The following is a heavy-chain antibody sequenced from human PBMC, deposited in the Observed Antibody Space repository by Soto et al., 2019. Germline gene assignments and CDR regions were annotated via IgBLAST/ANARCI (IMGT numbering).Heavy chain of an antibody. V-gene: IGHV1-69*02. CDR3: ARGWHGAWWFDH. J-gene: IGHJ5*02. Sequence: QVQLVQSGAEVKKPGSSVKVSCKASGGTFSSYTISWVRQAPGQGLEWMGRIIPILGIANYAQKFQGRVTITADKSTSTAYMELSSLRSEDTAVYYCARGWHGAWWFDHWGQGTLVTVSS. CDR2: IIPILGIA. D-gene: IGHD3-10*01. CDR1: GGTFSSYT.